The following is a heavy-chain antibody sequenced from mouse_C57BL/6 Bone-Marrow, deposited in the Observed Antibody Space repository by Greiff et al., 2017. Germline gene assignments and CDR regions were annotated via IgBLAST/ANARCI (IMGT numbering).Heavy chain of an antibody. CDR1: GYSITSGYY. V-gene: IGHV3-6*01. J-gene: IGHJ4*01. Sequence: EVQLQQSGPGLVKPSQSLSLTCSVTGYSITSGYYWNWIRQFPGNKLEWMGYISYDGSNNYNPSLKNRISITSDTSKNQFFLKLNSVTTEDTATYYCARGGLRRKNAMDYWGQGTSVTVSS. CDR2: ISYDGSN. D-gene: IGHD2-4*01. CDR3: ARGGLRRKNAMDY.